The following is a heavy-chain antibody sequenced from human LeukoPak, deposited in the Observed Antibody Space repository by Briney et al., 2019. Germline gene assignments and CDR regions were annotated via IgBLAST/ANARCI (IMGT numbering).Heavy chain of an antibody. CDR1: GFTFRNYA. CDR3: AKDPVEGGNFDY. Sequence: GGSLRLSCAASGFTFRNYAMSWVRQAPGKGLVWVSAISGSGGSTYYADSVKGRFTISRDNSKNTLYLQMNSLRAEDTAVYYCAKDPVEGGNFDYWGQGTLVTVSS. V-gene: IGHV3-23*01. CDR2: ISGSGGST. D-gene: IGHD3-16*01. J-gene: IGHJ4*02.